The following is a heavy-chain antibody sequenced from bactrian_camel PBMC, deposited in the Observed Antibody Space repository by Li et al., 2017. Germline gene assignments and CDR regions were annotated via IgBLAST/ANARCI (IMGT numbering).Heavy chain of an antibody. CDR1: GFFSRGNC. V-gene: IGHV3S54*01. D-gene: IGHD6*01. CDR3: AAARRPAYGGKWLLNPARFNY. J-gene: IGHJ4*01. CDR2: IYDGPVRDPSSP. Sequence: HVQLVESGGDLVQPGGSLRLSCVASGFFSRGNCIGWLRQGPGKQREAVAAIYDGPVRDPSSPLYADSVKGRFTISLDTTNKVLTLQMNSLEVEDSALYQCAAARRPAYGGKWLLNPARFNYWGRGTRSPSP.